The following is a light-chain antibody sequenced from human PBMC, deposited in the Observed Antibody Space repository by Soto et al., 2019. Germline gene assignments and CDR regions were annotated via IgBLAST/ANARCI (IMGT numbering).Light chain of an antibody. CDR1: SSDVGGSNF. CDR2: DVA. V-gene: IGLV2-14*03. J-gene: IGLJ1*01. CDR3: VSYTSSTTYV. Sequence: QSVLTQPASVSDSPGQSITISCTGTSSDVGGSNFVSWYQQHPGKPPKLIIYDVANRPSGVSNRFSGSKSGSTASLIISRLQTEDEADYYCVSYTSSTTYVLGTGTK.